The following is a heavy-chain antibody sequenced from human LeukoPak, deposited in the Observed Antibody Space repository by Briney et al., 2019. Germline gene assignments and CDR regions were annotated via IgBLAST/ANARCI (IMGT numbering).Heavy chain of an antibody. CDR1: GFTFSGSA. CDR2: IRSKANSYTT. V-gene: IGHV3-73*01. D-gene: IGHD6-13*01. CDR3: SRLRDSSRGYYYNYGMDV. J-gene: IGHJ6*02. Sequence: PGGSLRLSCAASGFTFSGSAMHWVRQASGKGLEWVGHIRSKANSYTTAYAASVKGRFTISRDDSKNTAYLQMNSLKTEDTAVYYCSRLRDSSRGYYYNYGMDVWGQGTTVTVSS.